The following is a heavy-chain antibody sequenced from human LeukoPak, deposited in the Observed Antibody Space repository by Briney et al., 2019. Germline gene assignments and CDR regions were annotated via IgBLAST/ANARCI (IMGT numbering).Heavy chain of an antibody. J-gene: IGHJ5*02. D-gene: IGHD3-3*01. CDR2: IYYNGST. CDR1: GGSISSYY. V-gene: IGHV4-59*01. CDR3: AGLYYDFWSGYRNWFDP. Sequence: KPSETLSLTCTVSGGSISSYYWSWIRQPPGKGLEWIGYIYYNGSTNYNPSLKSRVTISVDTSKNQFSLKLSSVTAADTAVYYCAGLYYDFWSGYRNWFDPWGQGTLVTVSS.